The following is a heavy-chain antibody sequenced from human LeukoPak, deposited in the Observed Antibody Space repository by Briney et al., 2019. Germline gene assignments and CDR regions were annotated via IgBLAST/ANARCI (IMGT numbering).Heavy chain of an antibody. CDR1: GFTFSNAW. J-gene: IGHJ4*02. CDR2: MHYTGTT. Sequence: GSLRLSCAASGFTFSNAWMSWVRQPPGKGLEWIGSMHYTGTTYYNPSLKSRVTISVDTSKNQFSLKLSSVTAADTAVYYCASEIVVLVPYFDHWGQGILVTVSS. CDR3: ASEIVVLVPYFDH. V-gene: IGHV4-38-2*01. D-gene: IGHD3-22*01.